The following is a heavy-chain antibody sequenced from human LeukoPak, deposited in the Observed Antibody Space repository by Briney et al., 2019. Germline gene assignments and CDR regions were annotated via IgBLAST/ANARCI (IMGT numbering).Heavy chain of an antibody. D-gene: IGHD5-18*01. V-gene: IGHV3-21*01. Sequence: GGSLRLSCAASGFIFSDYSLNWVRQAPGKGLEWVSSTSSSSSYIYYADSVKGRFTISRDNAKNSLYLQMNSLRAEDTAVYYCARVGAAMETYFDYWGQGTLVTVSS. CDR2: TSSSSSYI. CDR1: GFIFSDYS. CDR3: ARVGAAMETYFDY. J-gene: IGHJ4*02.